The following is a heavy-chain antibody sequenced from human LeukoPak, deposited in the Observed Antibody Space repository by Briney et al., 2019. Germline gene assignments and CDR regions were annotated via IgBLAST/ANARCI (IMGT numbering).Heavy chain of an antibody. V-gene: IGHV1-2*02. Sequence: ASVKVSCKASGYTFTVYYMHWVRQAPGQGLEWMGWINPNSGGTNYAQKFQGRVTMTRDTSISTAFMELSRLRSDDTAVNYCARGSPHYYDSIGYYYAFDIWGQGTMVTVSS. CDR1: GYTFTVYY. J-gene: IGHJ3*02. CDR2: INPNSGGT. CDR3: ARGSPHYYDSIGYYYAFDI. D-gene: IGHD3-22*01.